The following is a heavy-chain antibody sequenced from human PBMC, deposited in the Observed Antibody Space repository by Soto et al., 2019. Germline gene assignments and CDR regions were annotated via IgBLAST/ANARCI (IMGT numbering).Heavy chain of an antibody. D-gene: IGHD5-12*01. Sequence: QLVQSGAEVKKPGASVRVSCKPSGPTFIAYYIHWVRQAPGQGLEWMGWIDPKSGGTTYEQKFLGRVTLTRDTSINPAYMDLNRLTSDDTAVYYCARVSVDVPEWGQGTLITVAS. V-gene: IGHV1-2*02. CDR1: GPTFIAYY. CDR2: IDPKSGGT. J-gene: IGHJ4*02. CDR3: ARVSVDVPE.